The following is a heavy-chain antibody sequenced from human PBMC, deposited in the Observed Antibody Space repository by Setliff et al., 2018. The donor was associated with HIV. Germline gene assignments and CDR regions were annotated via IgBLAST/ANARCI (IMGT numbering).Heavy chain of an antibody. V-gene: IGHV4-39*01. J-gene: IGHJ6*03. D-gene: IGHD3-3*01. CDR3: ARRLYDFWSSLVGYYKYMDV. CDR2: IYYNGKI. Sequence: PSETLSLTCTVSGDSITSRSYYWAWIRQPPGKGLEWIGSIYYNGKIHYNPSLKSRVTMSVPTSTDQFSLKMRSVAAADTAVYYCARRLYDFWSSLVGYYKYMDVWGKGTTVTVSS. CDR1: GDSITSRSYY.